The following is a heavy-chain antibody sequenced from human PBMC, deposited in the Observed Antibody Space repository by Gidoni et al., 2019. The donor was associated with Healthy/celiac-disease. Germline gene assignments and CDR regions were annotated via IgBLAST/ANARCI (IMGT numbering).Heavy chain of an antibody. V-gene: IGHV1-69*15. CDR2: IIPSCGTA. CDR3: AGGGLGTTVTAESWFDP. J-gene: IGHJ5*02. Sequence: QAQLAHSGAVAKMPGPSLQLSCTSSRVTFSSYAPSWVRQAPGQGLEWMGRIIPSCGTANYAQKFQGRVTITEDESTSTAYMERSSMRAEKTAVYCCAGGGLGTTVTAESWFDPWGQGTLVTVSS. CDR1: RVTFSSYA. D-gene: IGHD3-16*01.